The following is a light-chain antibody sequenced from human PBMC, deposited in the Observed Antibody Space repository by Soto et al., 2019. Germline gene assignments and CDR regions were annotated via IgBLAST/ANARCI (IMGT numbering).Light chain of an antibody. CDR2: KAS. J-gene: IGKJ4*01. CDR1: QSISSW. V-gene: IGKV1-5*03. Sequence: DIQMTQSTSTLSASVGDRVTITCRASQSISSWLAWYQQKPGKAPKLLIYKASSLESGVPSRFSGSGSGTEFTITISSLQPDDFATYYCQQYKSYFLTFGGGTKVEIK. CDR3: QQYKSYFLT.